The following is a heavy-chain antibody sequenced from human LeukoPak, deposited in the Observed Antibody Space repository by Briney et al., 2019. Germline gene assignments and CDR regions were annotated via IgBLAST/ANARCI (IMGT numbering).Heavy chain of an antibody. D-gene: IGHD2-2*02. CDR2: IIPIFGTA. CDR1: GGTFSSYA. Sequence: SVKVSCKASGGTFSSYAISWVQQAPGQGLEWMGGIIPIFGTANYAQKFQGRVTITADKSTSTAYMKLSSLRSEDTAVYYCASQTVVVPAAIKVAYYYYGMDVWGKGTTVTVSS. J-gene: IGHJ6*04. V-gene: IGHV1-69*06. CDR3: ASQTVVVPAAIKVAYYYYGMDV.